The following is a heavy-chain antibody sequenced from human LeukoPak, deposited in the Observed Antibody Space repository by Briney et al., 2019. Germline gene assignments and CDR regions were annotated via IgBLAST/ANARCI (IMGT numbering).Heavy chain of an antibody. V-gene: IGHV3-21*01. Sequence: GGSLRLSCAASGFTFSSYSMNWVRQTPGKGLEWVSSISSSSSYIYYAGSVKGRFTISRDNAKNSLYLQMNSLRAEDTAVYYCANTKSPLDAFDIWGQGTMVTVSS. CDR3: ANTKSPLDAFDI. J-gene: IGHJ3*02. CDR2: ISSSSSYI. D-gene: IGHD3-3*01. CDR1: GFTFSSYS.